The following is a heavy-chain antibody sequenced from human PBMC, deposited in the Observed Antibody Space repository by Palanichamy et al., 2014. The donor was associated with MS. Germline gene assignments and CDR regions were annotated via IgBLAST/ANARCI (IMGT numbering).Heavy chain of an antibody. CDR1: GFTFTAYY. CDR3: ARDRTLDV. CDR2: INPNSGDT. J-gene: IGHJ6*02. D-gene: IGHD3/OR15-3a*01. V-gene: IGHV1-2*04. Sequence: QVQLVQSGAEVKKPGASVKVSCKASGFTFTAYYIHWVRQAPGQGLEWMGTINPNSGDTNYAQKFRGWVTVTRDTSISTAYMELSRLRSDDTAVYYCARDRTLDVWGQGTTVTVSS.